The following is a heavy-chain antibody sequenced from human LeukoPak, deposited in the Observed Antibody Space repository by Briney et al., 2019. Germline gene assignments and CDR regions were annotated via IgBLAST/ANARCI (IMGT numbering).Heavy chain of an antibody. J-gene: IGHJ6*03. D-gene: IGHD6-13*01. V-gene: IGHV1-2*02. Sequence: ASVKVSCKASGYTFNGYYIHWVRQAPGQGLEWMGWINPNSGGTNYAQKFQGRVTMTRDTSISTAYMELSRLRSDDTAVYYCARGTIAAAGPYYYYYMDVWGKGTTVTVSS. CDR2: INPNSGGT. CDR3: ARGTIAAAGPYYYYYMDV. CDR1: GYTFNGYY.